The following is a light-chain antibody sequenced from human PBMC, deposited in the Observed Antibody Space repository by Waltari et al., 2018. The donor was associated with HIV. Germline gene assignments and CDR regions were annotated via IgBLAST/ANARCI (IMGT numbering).Light chain of an antibody. J-gene: IGKJ1*01. V-gene: IGKV1-39*01. CDR1: QRIANY. CDR3: QQTFRAPRT. Sequence: DSHMTQSPSSLSASVGHRVTITCRASQRIANYLNWYQQRVGKAPELLIYAASSLQSGVPSRFSGSGSGTDFTLTISSLQPEDFATYYCQQTFRAPRTFGQGTRVDI. CDR2: AAS.